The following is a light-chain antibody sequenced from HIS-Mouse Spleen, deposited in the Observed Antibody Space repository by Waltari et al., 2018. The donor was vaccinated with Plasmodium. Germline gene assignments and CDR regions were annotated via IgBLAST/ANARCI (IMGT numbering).Light chain of an antibody. CDR3: QGRDNSTVV. CDR2: KDS. J-gene: IGLJ2*01. CDR1: KLGDQY. V-gene: IGLV3-1*01. Sequence: SYELTQPPSVSVSPGQTASITCSGDKLGDQYACWYQQKPGQSPVLVIYKDSKRPSGIPERFTGSNTGNTATRTVNGTQAMDEDDYYGQGRDNSTVVFGGGTKLTVL.